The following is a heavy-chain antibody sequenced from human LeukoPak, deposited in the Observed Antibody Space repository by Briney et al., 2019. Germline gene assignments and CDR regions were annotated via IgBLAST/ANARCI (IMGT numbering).Heavy chain of an antibody. J-gene: IGHJ4*02. Sequence: PSETLSLTRTVSGYSISSGYYWGWIRQPPGKGLEWIGSIYHSGSTYYNPSLKSRVTISVDTSKNQFSLKLSSVTAADTAVYYCARGLRRTYYYGSGSRGFDYWGQGTLVTVSS. V-gene: IGHV4-38-2*02. CDR1: GYSISSGYY. CDR2: IYHSGST. CDR3: ARGLRRTYYYGSGSRGFDY. D-gene: IGHD3-10*01.